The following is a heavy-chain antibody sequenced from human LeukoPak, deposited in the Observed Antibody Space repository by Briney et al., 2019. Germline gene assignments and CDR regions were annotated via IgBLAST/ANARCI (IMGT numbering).Heavy chain of an antibody. CDR2: IIPIFGTA. Sequence: ASVKVSSKASGGTFSSYAISWVRQAPGQGLEWMGGIIPIFGTANYAQKFQGRVTITADKSTSTAYMELSSLRSEDTAVYYCARYGDYEYFQHWGQGTLVTVSS. V-gene: IGHV1-69*06. CDR3: ARYGDYEYFQH. CDR1: GGTFSSYA. J-gene: IGHJ1*01. D-gene: IGHD4-17*01.